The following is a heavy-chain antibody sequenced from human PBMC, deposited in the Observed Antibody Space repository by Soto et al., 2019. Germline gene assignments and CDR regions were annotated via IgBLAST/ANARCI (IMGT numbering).Heavy chain of an antibody. CDR3: AKLSVSYSS. J-gene: IGHJ5*02. V-gene: IGHV4-4*02. Sequence: SETLSLTCAVSGDSISSSNWWSWVRQPPGKGLEWIGEIFHSGSTNYNPSLKSRVTILVDKSKNQFSLKLSSVTAADTAVYYCAKLSVSYSSWGQGTLVTVSS. CDR1: GDSISSSNW. D-gene: IGHD1-26*01. CDR2: IFHSGST.